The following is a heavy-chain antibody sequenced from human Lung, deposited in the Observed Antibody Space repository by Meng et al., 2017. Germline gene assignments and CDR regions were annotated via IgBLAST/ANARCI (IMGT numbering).Heavy chain of an antibody. J-gene: IGHJ4*02. CDR2: IKSNSDGGTT. CDR3: ATGAAAADH. V-gene: IGHV3-15*01. D-gene: IGHD6-13*01. Sequence: GQLVGLGGGLVKPGGSLRLSCVASGFSFTDAWMSWVCQAPGKGLEWVGRIKSNSDGGTTDYAAPVKGRFTISRDDSKNTLYLQMNSLITEDTAVYFCATGAAAADHWGQGTLVTVSS. CDR1: GFSFTDAW.